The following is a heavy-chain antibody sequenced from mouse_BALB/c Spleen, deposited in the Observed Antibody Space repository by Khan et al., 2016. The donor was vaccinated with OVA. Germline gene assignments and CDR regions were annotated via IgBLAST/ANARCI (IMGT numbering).Heavy chain of an antibody. J-gene: IGHJ2*01. CDR2: ISYSGNT. Sequence: VRLQQSGPGLVKPSQSLSLTCTVTGYSITSDYAWNWIRQFPGNKLEWMGYISYSGNTKYNPSLKSRISITRDTSKNQFFLQLNSVTTEDTATYYGARIYGGDFDYWGQGTTLTVSS. CDR1: GYSITSDYA. CDR3: ARIYGGDFDY. D-gene: IGHD1-1*01. V-gene: IGHV3-2*02.